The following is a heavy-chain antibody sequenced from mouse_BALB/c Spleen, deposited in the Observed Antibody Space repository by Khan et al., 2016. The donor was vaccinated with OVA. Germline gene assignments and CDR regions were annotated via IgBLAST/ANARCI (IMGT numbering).Heavy chain of an antibody. J-gene: IGHJ4*01. CDR1: GYTFTSNT. Sequence: QVQLQQSVAELARPGASVKMSCKASGYTFTSNTMHWVKQRPGQGLEWIGYINPRSGYTIYNQKFKDKATLTADISSSTAYMQLSSLTSDDSAVYYCARRTTGYAMDYWGQGTSVTVS. V-gene: IGHV1-4*01. CDR2: INPRSGYT. CDR3: ARRTTGYAMDY. D-gene: IGHD2-14*01.